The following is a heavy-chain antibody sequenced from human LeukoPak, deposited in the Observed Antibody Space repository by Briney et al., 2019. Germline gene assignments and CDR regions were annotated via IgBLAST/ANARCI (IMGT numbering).Heavy chain of an antibody. V-gene: IGHV3-23*01. CDR1: GFTFSSAA. D-gene: IGHD6-19*01. CDR2: VTGSDDRT. J-gene: IGHJ6*03. Sequence: GGSLRLSCAASGFTFSSAAMTWVHQAPGKGLEWVSTVTGSDDRTYYADSVKGRFIISRDYSRNMLHLQMNSLRVEDTAVYYCARDTAVAGTRYYYYYMDVWGKGTTVTVSS. CDR3: ARDTAVAGTRYYYYYMDV.